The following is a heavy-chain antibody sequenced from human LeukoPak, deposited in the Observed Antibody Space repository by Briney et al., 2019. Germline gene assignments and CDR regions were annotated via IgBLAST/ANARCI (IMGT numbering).Heavy chain of an antibody. CDR1: GFTFGDYA. J-gene: IGHJ4*02. CDR3: AKDISRNFVVVPAADY. Sequence: GGSLRLSCAASGFTFGDYAMHWVRQPPGKSLEWVSLISGDGGSTYYADSVKGRFTVSRDNSKNSLYLQMNSLRTEDTALYYCAKDISRNFVVVPAADYWGQGTLVTVSS. D-gene: IGHD2-2*01. V-gene: IGHV3-43*02. CDR2: ISGDGGST.